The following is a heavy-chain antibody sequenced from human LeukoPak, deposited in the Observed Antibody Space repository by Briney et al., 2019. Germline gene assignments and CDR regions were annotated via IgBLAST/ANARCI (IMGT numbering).Heavy chain of an antibody. D-gene: IGHD2/OR15-2a*01. J-gene: IGHJ6*02. Sequence: PGGSLRLSCAASGFTFSSYSMNWVRQAPGKGLEWVSSISSSSSYIYYADSVKGRFTISRDNAKNSLYLQMNSLRAEDTAVYYCARYYTLYETTPSSMLYYYYYYGMGVWGQGTTVTVSS. CDR2: ISSSSSYI. CDR3: ARYYTLYETTPSSMLYYYYYYGMGV. V-gene: IGHV3-21*01. CDR1: GFTFSSYS.